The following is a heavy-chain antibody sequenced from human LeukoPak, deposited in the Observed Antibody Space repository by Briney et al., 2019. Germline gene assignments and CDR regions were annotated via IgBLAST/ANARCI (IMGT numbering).Heavy chain of an antibody. D-gene: IGHD3-3*01. J-gene: IGHJ6*02. CDR2: ISYDGSNK. CDR3: LEESFEDYDFWSGYSYQDYYYGMDV. CDR1: GFTFSSYA. Sequence: GGSLRLSCAASGFTFSSYAMHWVRQAPGKGLEWVAVISYDGSNKYYADSVKGRFTISRDNSKNTLYLQMNSLRAEDTAVYYCLEESFEDYDFWSGYSYQDYYYGMDVWGQGTTVTVSS. V-gene: IGHV3-30-3*01.